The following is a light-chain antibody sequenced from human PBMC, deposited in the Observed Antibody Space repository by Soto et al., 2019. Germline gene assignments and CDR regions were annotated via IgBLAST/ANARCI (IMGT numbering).Light chain of an antibody. Sequence: QSVLTQPPSVSAAAGQKVTISCSGSSSNIGNNDVSWYQQVPGKTPKIIIYDSDKRPSGIPDRFSGSKSATSATLGITGLQTGDEADYYCGTWDTSLNAAVFGGGTQLT. V-gene: IGLV1-51*01. CDR2: DSD. CDR3: GTWDTSLNAAV. J-gene: IGLJ7*01. CDR1: SSNIGNND.